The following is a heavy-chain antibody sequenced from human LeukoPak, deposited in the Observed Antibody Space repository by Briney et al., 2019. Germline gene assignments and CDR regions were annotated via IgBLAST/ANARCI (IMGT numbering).Heavy chain of an antibody. J-gene: IGHJ3*02. CDR1: GFTFSSYA. Sequence: PGGSLRLTCAASGFTFSSYAMHWVRQAPGKGLEYVSAISSNGGSTYYANSVKGRFTISRDNSKNTLYLQMGSLRAEDMAVYYCAREYSYTNLHAFDIWGQGTMVTVSS. D-gene: IGHD5-18*01. CDR3: AREYSYTNLHAFDI. CDR2: ISSNGGST. V-gene: IGHV3-64*01.